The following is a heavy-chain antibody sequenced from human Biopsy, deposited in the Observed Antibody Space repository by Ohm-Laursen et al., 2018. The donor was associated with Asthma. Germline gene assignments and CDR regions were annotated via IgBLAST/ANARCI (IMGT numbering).Heavy chain of an antibody. Sequence: SVKVSCNASGYTFINYVIHWVRQAPGHSLEWMGWINAANGNTKYSQKFQGRLTISRDTSASTAYMDLSSLRSEDTAVYYCARTYFDFLTGQVHDAFAMWGQGTMVTVSS. CDR2: INAANGNT. CDR1: GYTFINYV. J-gene: IGHJ3*02. V-gene: IGHV1-3*01. D-gene: IGHD3-9*01. CDR3: ARTYFDFLTGQVHDAFAM.